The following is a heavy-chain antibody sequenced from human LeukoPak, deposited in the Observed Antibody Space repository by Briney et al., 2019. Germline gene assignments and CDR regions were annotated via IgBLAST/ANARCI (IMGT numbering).Heavy chain of an antibody. V-gene: IGHV3-53*01. Sequence: GGSLRLSCAVSGFSVSNNYMNWVRQAPGKGLEWVSLIYSRGGTSYADSVKGRFTISRDSSKNTLFLQMNSLRVEDTAVYYCARDPPGIAASGTYYWGQGTLVTVSS. CDR2: IYSRGGT. J-gene: IGHJ4*02. CDR1: GFSVSNNY. D-gene: IGHD6-13*01. CDR3: ARDPPGIAASGTYY.